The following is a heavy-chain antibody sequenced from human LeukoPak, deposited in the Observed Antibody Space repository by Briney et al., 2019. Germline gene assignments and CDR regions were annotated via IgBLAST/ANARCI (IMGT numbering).Heavy chain of an antibody. CDR2: IYYSGST. CDR1: GGSISSYY. J-gene: IGHJ3*02. D-gene: IGHD2-15*01. Sequence: PSETLSLTCTVSGGSISSYYWSWIRQPPGKGLEWIGYIYYSGSTNYNPSLKSRVTISVDTSKNQFSLKLSSVTAADTAVYYCARTPAQYCSGGSCYWDAFDIWGQGTMVTVSS. V-gene: IGHV4-59*12. CDR3: ARTPAQYCSGGSCYWDAFDI.